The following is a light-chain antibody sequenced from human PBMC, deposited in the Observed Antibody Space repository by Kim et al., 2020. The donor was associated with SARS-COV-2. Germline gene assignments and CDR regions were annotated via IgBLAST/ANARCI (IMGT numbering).Light chain of an antibody. V-gene: IGLV2-8*01. CDR3: SSYAGSNILI. CDR2: GVS. Sequence: GQSVPIPCTDNSSACGASNHVACDQQDPGKAPKLMIYGVSGRPSGVPDRFSGSKSGNTASLTVSGLQAEDEADYYCSSYAGSNILIFGGGTQLTVL. CDR1: SSACGASNH. J-gene: IGLJ2*01.